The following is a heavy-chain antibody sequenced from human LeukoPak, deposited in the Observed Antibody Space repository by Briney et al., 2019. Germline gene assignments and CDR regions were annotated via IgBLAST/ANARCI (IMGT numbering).Heavy chain of an antibody. Sequence: GGSLRLSCAASGFTFSSYSMNWVRQAPGKGLEWVSSISSSSSYIYYADSVKGRFTISRDNAKNSLYLQMNSLRAEDTGVYYCGKGPNYFGSSGYIWDAFDIWGQGTMVTVSS. CDR3: GKGPNYFGSSGYIWDAFDI. D-gene: IGHD3-22*01. V-gene: IGHV3-21*01. CDR1: GFTFSSYS. CDR2: ISSSSSYI. J-gene: IGHJ3*02.